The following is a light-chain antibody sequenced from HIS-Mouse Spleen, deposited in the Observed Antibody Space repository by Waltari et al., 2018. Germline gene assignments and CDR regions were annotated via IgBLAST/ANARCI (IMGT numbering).Light chain of an antibody. CDR3: SSYTSSSTYV. V-gene: IGLV2-14*01. J-gene: IGLJ1*01. CDR2: EVS. Sequence: QSALTQPASVSGSPGQSITISCTGTSSDVGGYNYVSWYQQTPGKAPKLMIYEVSNRPSGISNRFSGSKSGNTASLTSSGLQAEDEADYYCSSYTSSSTYVFGTGAKVTVL. CDR1: SSDVGGYNY.